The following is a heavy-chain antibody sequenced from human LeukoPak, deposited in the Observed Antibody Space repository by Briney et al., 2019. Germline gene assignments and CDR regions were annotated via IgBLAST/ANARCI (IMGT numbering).Heavy chain of an antibody. D-gene: IGHD7-27*01. Sequence: ASMKVSCKASGYTFTGYYIHWVRQAPGQGLEWMAWINPNGGGTNYAQKFQGRVAVTRDSSISTAYMELSGLTSDDTAVFYCARGTGAPNYFDYWGQGTLVTVSS. CDR2: INPNGGGT. V-gene: IGHV1-2*02. J-gene: IGHJ4*02. CDR1: GYTFTGYY. CDR3: ARGTGAPNYFDY.